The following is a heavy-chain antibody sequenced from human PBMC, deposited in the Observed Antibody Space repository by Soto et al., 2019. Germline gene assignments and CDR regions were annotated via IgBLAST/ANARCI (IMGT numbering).Heavy chain of an antibody. CDR1: GGSISSGVYY. V-gene: IGHV4-31*03. CDR3: ARGGGYCSSTLCLPRHGPSWFDP. D-gene: IGHD2-15*01. Sequence: TSETLSLTCTVSGGSISSGVYYWSWFRQPPGKGLEWIGYIYHSGTTHYNPSLKSRVSISIDTSKSQFSLNLTSVTAADTAVYSCARGGGYCSSTLCLPRHGPSWFDPWGQGTLVTVSS. J-gene: IGHJ5*02. CDR2: IYHSGTT.